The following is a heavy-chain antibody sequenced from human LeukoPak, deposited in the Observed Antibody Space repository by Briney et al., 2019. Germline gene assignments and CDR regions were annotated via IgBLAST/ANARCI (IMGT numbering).Heavy chain of an antibody. CDR3: ARDLDFYATDY. Sequence: GGSLRLSCAASGFSLSRYWMSWVRQAPGKGLEWVANIGKDGTGNHYVDSVKGRFTISRDNAKNSLYLETNSLRADDTAVYYCARDLDFYATDYWGQGTLVTVSS. CDR2: IGKDGTGN. CDR1: GFSLSRYW. D-gene: IGHD2/OR15-2a*01. V-gene: IGHV3-7*01. J-gene: IGHJ4*02.